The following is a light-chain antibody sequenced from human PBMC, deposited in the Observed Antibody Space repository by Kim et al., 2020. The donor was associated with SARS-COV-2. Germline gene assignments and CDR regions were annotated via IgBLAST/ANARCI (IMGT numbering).Light chain of an antibody. CDR3: HQYGRSPRT. Sequence: SPGERASLSCRASQSVSSSYLAWYQQKPGQPPRLLIYGASSRATGIPDRFSGSGSGTDFTLTISRLEPEDFAVYYCHQYGRSPRTFGGGTKVDIK. J-gene: IGKJ4*02. CDR2: GAS. V-gene: IGKV3-20*01. CDR1: QSVSSSY.